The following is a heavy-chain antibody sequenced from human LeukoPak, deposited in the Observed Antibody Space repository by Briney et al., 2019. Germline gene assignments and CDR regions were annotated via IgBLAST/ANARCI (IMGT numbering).Heavy chain of an antibody. Sequence: SQTLSLTCTVSGGSITTNYWSWIRQHPGKGLEWIGYIYSSGSTFYSPSLKSRVTISVDTSKNRFSLKLTSVTAADTAVYYCARGDYWGQGTLVTVSS. CDR1: GGSITTNY. CDR2: IYSSGST. J-gene: IGHJ4*02. CDR3: ARGDY. V-gene: IGHV4-31*03.